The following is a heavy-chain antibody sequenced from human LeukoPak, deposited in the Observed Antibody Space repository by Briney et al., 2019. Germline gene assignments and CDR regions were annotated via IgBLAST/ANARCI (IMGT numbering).Heavy chain of an antibody. CDR1: GFTFSTYG. J-gene: IGHJ5*02. Sequence: GGSLRLSCAASGFTFSTYGMHWVRQTPGKGLGWVAVISYDGSDKYYADSVKGRFTISRDNSKNTLYLQMNSLRAEDAAVYYCAKEHMVRGVIYYFDPWGQGTLVTVSS. D-gene: IGHD3-10*01. CDR3: AKEHMVRGVIYYFDP. CDR2: ISYDGSDK. V-gene: IGHV3-30*18.